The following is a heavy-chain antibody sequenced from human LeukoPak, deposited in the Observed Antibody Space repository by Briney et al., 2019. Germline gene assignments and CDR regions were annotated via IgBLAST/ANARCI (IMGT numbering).Heavy chain of an antibody. CDR3: ARQAVAAFDY. V-gene: IGHV4-59*08. CDR1: GGSISSYY. D-gene: IGHD6-19*01. CDR2: IYYSGST. J-gene: IGHJ4*02. Sequence: SETLSLTCTVPGGSISSYYWSWIRQPPGKGLEWIGYIYYSGSTNYNPSLKSRVTISVDTSKNQFSLKLSSVTAADTAVYYCARQAVAAFDYWGQGTLVTVSS.